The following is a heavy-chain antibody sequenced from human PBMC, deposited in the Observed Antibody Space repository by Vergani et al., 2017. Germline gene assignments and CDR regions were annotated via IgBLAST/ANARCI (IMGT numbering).Heavy chain of an antibody. CDR3: ARRIAARIDY. CDR2: IYYSGST. J-gene: IGHJ4*02. CDR1: GGSISSSSYY. Sequence: QLQLQESGPGLVKPSETLSLTCTVSGGSISSSSYYWGWIRQPPGKGLEWIGSIYYSGSTYYNPSLKSRVTISVDTSKNQFSRKLSSVTAADTAVYYCARRIAARIDYWGQGTLVTVSS. D-gene: IGHD6-6*01. V-gene: IGHV4-39*01.